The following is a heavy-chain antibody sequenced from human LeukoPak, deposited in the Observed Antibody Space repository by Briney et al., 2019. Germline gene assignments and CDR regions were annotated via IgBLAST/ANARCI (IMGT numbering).Heavy chain of an antibody. Sequence: ASVKVSCKASGGTFSSYAISWVRQAPGQGLEWMGGIIPIFGTANYAQKFQGRVTITADESTSTAYMELSSLRSEDTAVCYCAGRGYDFWSGCPSRYFDYWGQGTLVTVSS. J-gene: IGHJ4*02. V-gene: IGHV1-69*13. D-gene: IGHD3-3*01. CDR1: GGTFSSYA. CDR3: AGRGYDFWSGCPSRYFDY. CDR2: IIPIFGTA.